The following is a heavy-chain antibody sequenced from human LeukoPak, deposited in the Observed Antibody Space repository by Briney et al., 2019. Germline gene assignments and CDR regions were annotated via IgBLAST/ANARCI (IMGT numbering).Heavy chain of an antibody. V-gene: IGHV1-18*01. CDR2: ISAYNGNT. CDR1: GYTFTSYG. Sequence: ASVKVSCKASGYTFTSYGISWVRQAPGQGLEWMGWISAYNGNTNYAQKLQGRVTMTTDTSTSTAYMELRSLRSDDTAVYYCARADPDYYDSSGYYFYYYYMDVWGKGTTVTVSS. D-gene: IGHD3-22*01. J-gene: IGHJ6*03. CDR3: ARADPDYYDSSGYYFYYYYMDV.